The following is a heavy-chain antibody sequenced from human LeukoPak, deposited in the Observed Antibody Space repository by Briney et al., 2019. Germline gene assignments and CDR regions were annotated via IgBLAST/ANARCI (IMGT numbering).Heavy chain of an antibody. J-gene: IGHJ4*02. D-gene: IGHD3-10*01. CDR3: ARGYGSGSSHIDY. CDR1: GFTFSSYG. CDR2: ISYDGSNK. V-gene: IGHV3-30*03. Sequence: PGRSLRLSCAASGFTFSSYGMHWVRQAPGKGLEWVAVISYDGSNKYYADSVKGRFTISRDNAKNSLYLQMNSLRAEDTAVYYCARGYGSGSSHIDYWGQGTLVTVSS.